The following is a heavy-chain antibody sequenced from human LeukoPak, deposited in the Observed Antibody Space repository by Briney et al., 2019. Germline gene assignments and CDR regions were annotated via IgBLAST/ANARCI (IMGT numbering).Heavy chain of an antibody. J-gene: IGHJ4*02. CDR3: ARASYSYDISGWVPFDY. Sequence: PSQTLSLTCTVSGNSISSGDYYWSWIRQPAGRGLKWIGRIYTSGSTNYNPSLKSRVTISGDTSKNQFSLRLSSVTAADTAVYYCARASYSYDISGWVPFDYWGQGTLVTVSS. D-gene: IGHD3-22*01. CDR1: GNSISSGDYY. V-gene: IGHV4-61*02. CDR2: IYTSGST.